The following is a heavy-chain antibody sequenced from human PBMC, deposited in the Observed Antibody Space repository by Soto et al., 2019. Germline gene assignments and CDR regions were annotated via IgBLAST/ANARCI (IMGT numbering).Heavy chain of an antibody. V-gene: IGHV1-3*01. CDR2: INPGNGNT. CDR1: GYTLTIYA. J-gene: IGHJ3*02. D-gene: IGHD4-17*01. Sequence: ASVKVSCKASGYTLTIYAMHWMRQAPGQRLEWMGWINPGNGNTKDAQKFQGRVTMTRDTSTSTAYMELSSLRSEDTAVYYCARQSTVVSPTHAFDIWGQGKMFTVSS. CDR3: ARQSTVVSPTHAFDI.